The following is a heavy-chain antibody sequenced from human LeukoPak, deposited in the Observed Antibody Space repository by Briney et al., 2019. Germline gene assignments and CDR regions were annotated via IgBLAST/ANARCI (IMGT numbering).Heavy chain of an antibody. Sequence: GGSLRLSCAASGFTFSSYAMSWVRQAPGKGREGFSTISGSGGSTYYAYSVKGRFTMSRDNSKNTLYLQMTSLRAEDTAVYYCAKGFRYCTNGVCYTGYYYYYMDVWGKGTTVTVPS. CDR2: ISGSGGST. D-gene: IGHD2-8*01. CDR3: AKGFRYCTNGVCYTGYYYYYMDV. V-gene: IGHV3-23*01. CDR1: GFTFSSYA. J-gene: IGHJ6*03.